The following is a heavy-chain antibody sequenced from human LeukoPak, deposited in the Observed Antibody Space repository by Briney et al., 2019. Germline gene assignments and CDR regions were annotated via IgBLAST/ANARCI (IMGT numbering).Heavy chain of an antibody. CDR1: GFTLSRYG. Sequence: GGSRRLSCAASGFTLSRYGMHCVRQAPGKWRQWVAVIWYDGSKKYYTDSVKGRFTISRDNSKNTRYLQVDSLRAEETAVYYCARGQYSPDYWGQGTLVTVSS. V-gene: IGHV3-33*01. J-gene: IGHJ4*02. D-gene: IGHD2-15*01. CDR3: ARGQYSPDY. CDR2: IWYDGSKK.